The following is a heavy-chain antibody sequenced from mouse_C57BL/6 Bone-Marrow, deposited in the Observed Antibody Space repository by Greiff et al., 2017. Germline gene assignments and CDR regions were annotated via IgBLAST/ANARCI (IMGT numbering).Heavy chain of an antibody. D-gene: IGHD2-4*01. Sequence: QVQLQQPGAELVKPGASVKMSCKASGYTFTSYWITWVKQRPGQGLEWIGDIYPGSGSTNYNEKFKSKATLTVDTASSTAYMQLSSLTSEDSAVYYCAREGIYYDYHWCFDVWGTGTTVTVSS. CDR2: IYPGSGST. CDR1: GYTFTSYW. J-gene: IGHJ1*03. CDR3: AREGIYYDYHWCFDV. V-gene: IGHV1-55*01.